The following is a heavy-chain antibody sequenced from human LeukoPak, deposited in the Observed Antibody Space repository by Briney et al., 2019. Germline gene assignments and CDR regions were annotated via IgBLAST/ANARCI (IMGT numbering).Heavy chain of an antibody. CDR2: IYPGDSDT. V-gene: IGHV5-51*01. J-gene: IGHJ4*02. CDR3: ASEIDSSGYFDY. D-gene: IGHD3-22*01. CDR1: GYTFTSYW. Sequence: KVSCKASGYTFTSYWIGWVRQMPGKGLEWMGIIYPGDSDTRYSPSFQGQVTISADKSISTAYLQWSSLKASDTAMYYCASEIDSSGYFDYWGQGTLVTVSS.